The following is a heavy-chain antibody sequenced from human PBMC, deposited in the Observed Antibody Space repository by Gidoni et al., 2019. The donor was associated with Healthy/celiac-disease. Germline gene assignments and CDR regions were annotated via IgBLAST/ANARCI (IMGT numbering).Heavy chain of an antibody. CDR2: KWDDGSNK. J-gene: IGHJ6*02. Sequence: QVQLVESGGVVVQPGRSLRLSCAASGFTFRSYGMHWVRQAPGKGLEWVAVKWDDGSNKYNADSVKGRFTISRDNSKNTLYLQMNSLRAEDTAVYYCARGRPQWLRRYYYYGMDVWGQGTTVTVSS. CDR3: ARGRPQWLRRYYYYGMDV. CDR1: GFTFRSYG. D-gene: IGHD6-19*01. V-gene: IGHV3-33*01.